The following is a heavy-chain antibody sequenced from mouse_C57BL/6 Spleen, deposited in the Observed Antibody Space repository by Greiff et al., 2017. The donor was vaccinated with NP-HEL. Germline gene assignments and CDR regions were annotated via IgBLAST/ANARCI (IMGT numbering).Heavy chain of an antibody. CDR2: IDPSDSET. CDR1: GYTFTSYW. V-gene: IGHV1-52*01. D-gene: IGHD2-5*01. CDR3: ARAGYSNYEDYARDY. J-gene: IGHJ4*01. Sequence: QVQLQQPGAELVRPGSSVKLSCKASGYTFTSYWMHWVKQRPIQGLEWIGNIDPSDSETHYNQKFKDKATLTVDKSSSTAYMQLSSLTSEDSAVDDCARAGYSNYEDYARDYWGQGTSVTVSS.